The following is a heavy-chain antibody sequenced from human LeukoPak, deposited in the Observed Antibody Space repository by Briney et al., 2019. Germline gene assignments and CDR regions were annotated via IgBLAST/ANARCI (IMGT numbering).Heavy chain of an antibody. CDR2: IYTSGTTT. CDR3: AKTYSSGYYTNPPVPFDY. CDR1: DDPINSGVYY. D-gene: IGHD3-22*01. J-gene: IGHJ4*02. V-gene: IGHV4-61*09. Sequence: SETLSLTCTVSDDPINSGVYYWNWIRQPAGKGLEWIGHIYTSGTTTNSNPSLKSRVAISLDTSKNRFSLKLSSVTAADTAVYYCAKTYSSGYYTNPPVPFDYWGQGTLVTVSS.